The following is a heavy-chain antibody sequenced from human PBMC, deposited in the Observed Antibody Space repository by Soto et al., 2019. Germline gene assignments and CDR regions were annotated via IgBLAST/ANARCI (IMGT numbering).Heavy chain of an antibody. V-gene: IGHV4-61*08. CDR3: ARYKSNYYYGMDV. D-gene: IGHD1-20*01. Sequence: SETLSLTCTVSGGSISNGGYYWSWIRQHPGKGLEWIGSIYYSGITNYNPSLKSRVTISVDTSKNQFSLKLSSVTAADTAVYYCARYKSNYYYGMDVWGQGTTVTVSS. CDR2: IYYSGIT. CDR1: GGSISNGGYY. J-gene: IGHJ6*02.